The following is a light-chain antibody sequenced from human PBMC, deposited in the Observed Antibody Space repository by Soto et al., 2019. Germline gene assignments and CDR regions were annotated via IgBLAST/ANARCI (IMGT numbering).Light chain of an antibody. V-gene: IGKV2-28*01. CDR2: WGS. Sequence: DIVMTQSPLSLPVTPGEPASISCRSSQSLLHSNGYTYLDWYLQKPGQSPQLLIYWGSNRASGAPDRFSGSGSGTDFTLKISRVEAEDVGVYYCMQALQTPLTVGPGPKVDTK. CDR3: MQALQTPLT. J-gene: IGKJ4*02. CDR1: QSLLHSNGYTY.